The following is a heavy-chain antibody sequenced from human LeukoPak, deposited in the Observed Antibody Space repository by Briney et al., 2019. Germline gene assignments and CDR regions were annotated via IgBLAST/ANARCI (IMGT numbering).Heavy chain of an antibody. CDR2: IYSGGST. J-gene: IGHJ6*02. V-gene: IGHV3-66*01. CDR3: ATSAIAAFRGLYYYYGMDV. CDR1: GFTVSSNY. D-gene: IGHD6-13*01. Sequence: GGSLRLSCAASGFTVSSNYMSWVCQAPGKGLEWVSVIYSGGSTYYADSVKGRFTISRDNSKNTLYLQMNSLRAEDTAVYYCATSAIAAFRGLYYYYGMDVWGQGTTVTVSS.